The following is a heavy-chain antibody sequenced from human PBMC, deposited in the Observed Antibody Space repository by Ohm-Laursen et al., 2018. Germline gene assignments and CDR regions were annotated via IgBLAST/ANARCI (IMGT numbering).Heavy chain of an antibody. V-gene: IGHV3-33*06. Sequence: SLRLSCAASGFIFRNFGMHWVRQAPGKGLEWVAAIWYDGSNKYYADSVKGRFTISRDNSKNTLYLQMNSLRAEDTAVYYCAKDLASRIYSSGWLPYYFDYWGQGTLVTVSS. CDR3: AKDLASRIYSSGWLPYYFDY. CDR2: IWYDGSNK. CDR1: GFIFRNFG. J-gene: IGHJ4*02. D-gene: IGHD6-19*01.